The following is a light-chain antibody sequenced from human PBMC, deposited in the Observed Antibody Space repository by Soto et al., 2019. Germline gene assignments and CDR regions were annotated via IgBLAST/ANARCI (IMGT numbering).Light chain of an antibody. Sequence: QSALTQPASVSGSPGQSITISCTGTSSDVGGYNYVSWYQQHPGKAPKLMIYDVSNRPSGVSNRFSGSKSGNTASLTISGLQAEDVADYYCSSYTRSSTGGGVFGTGTKLTVL. CDR1: SSDVGGYNY. V-gene: IGLV2-14*01. J-gene: IGLJ1*01. CDR2: DVS. CDR3: SSYTRSSTGGGV.